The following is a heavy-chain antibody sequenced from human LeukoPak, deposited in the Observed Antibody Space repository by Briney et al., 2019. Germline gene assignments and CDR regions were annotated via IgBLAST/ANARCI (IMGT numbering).Heavy chain of an antibody. CDR1: GGSISGYH. J-gene: IGHJ5*02. CDR3: ARDRRSVANWFDP. CDR2: IYPIGST. V-gene: IGHV4-4*07. Sequence: PSETLSLTCTVPGGSISGYHWSWSRQPAGKGLEWIGRIYPIGSTNYNPSLKSRVTLSVDTSKNQFSLKLPSVTAADTAVYYCARDRRSVANWFDPWGQGTLVTVSS.